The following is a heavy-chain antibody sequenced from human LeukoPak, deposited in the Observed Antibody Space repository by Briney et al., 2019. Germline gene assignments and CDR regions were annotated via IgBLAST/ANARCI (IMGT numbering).Heavy chain of an antibody. V-gene: IGHV4-4*02. Sequence: SETLSLTCGVSGGSISNTNWWSWVRQPPGQGLEWIGEISLTGLTHYNPSLESRVTVSLDKSKNQLSLNLTSVTAADTAVYYCSRENGAFSPFGYWGQGTLVTVPS. CDR3: SRENGAFSPFGY. CDR1: GGSISNTNW. D-gene: IGHD2-8*01. J-gene: IGHJ4*02. CDR2: ISLTGLT.